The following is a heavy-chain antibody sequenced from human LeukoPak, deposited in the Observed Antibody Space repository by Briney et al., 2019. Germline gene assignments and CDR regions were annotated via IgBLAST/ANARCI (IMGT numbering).Heavy chain of an antibody. CDR1: GGTFSSYA. V-gene: IGHV1-69*01. D-gene: IGHD3-10*01. Sequence: GSSVKVSCKASGGTFSSYAISWVRQAPGQGLEWMGGMIPIFGTANYAQKFQGRVTITADESTSTAYMELSSLRSEDTAVYYCARGSGTNYYGSGSFDHWGQGTLVTVSS. J-gene: IGHJ4*02. CDR3: ARGSGTNYYGSGSFDH. CDR2: MIPIFGTA.